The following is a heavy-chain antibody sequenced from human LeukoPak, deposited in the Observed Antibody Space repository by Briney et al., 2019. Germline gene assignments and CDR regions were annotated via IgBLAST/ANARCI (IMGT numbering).Heavy chain of an antibody. CDR3: ARLIVVVPAAIVDP. J-gene: IGHJ5*02. CDR2: IYHSGST. V-gene: IGHV4-39*07. CDR1: GGSISSSSYY. Sequence: SETLSLTCTVSGGSISSSSYYWGWIRQPPGKGLEWIGSIYHSGSTYYNPSLKSRVTISVDTSKNQFSLKLSSVTAADTAVYYCARLIVVVPAAIVDPWGQGTLVTVSS. D-gene: IGHD2-2*02.